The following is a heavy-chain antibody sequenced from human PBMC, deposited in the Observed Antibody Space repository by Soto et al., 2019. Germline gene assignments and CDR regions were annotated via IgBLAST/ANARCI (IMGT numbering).Heavy chain of an antibody. J-gene: IGHJ5*02. CDR1: GVSISSGGYS. CDR2: IYHSGST. D-gene: IGHD1-1*01. Sequence: SETLSLTCSVSGVSISSGGYSWSWIRQPPGKGLEWIGYIYHSGSTLYNPSLKSRVTISVDKSKNQFSLKLTSVTAADTAVYYCARDQLEGNWFDPWGQGTLVTVSS. V-gene: IGHV4-30-2*01. CDR3: ARDQLEGNWFDP.